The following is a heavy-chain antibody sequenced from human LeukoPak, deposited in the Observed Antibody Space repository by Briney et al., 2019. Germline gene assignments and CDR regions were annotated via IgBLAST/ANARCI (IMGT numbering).Heavy chain of an antibody. J-gene: IGHJ5*02. CDR1: GYTVTGYY. Sequence: ASVKVSCKASGYTVTGYYMHWVRQAPGQGREGMGWINPNSGGTNYAQKFQGRVTMTRDTSISTAYMELRRLRSDDTAVYYCARTPYSSGWFLPWELNWFDPWGQGTLVTVSS. CDR3: ARTPYSSGWFLPWELNWFDP. CDR2: INPNSGGT. D-gene: IGHD6-19*01. V-gene: IGHV1-2*02.